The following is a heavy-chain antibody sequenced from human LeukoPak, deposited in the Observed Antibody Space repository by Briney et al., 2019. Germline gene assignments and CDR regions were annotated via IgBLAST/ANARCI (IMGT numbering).Heavy chain of an antibody. CDR1: GGSISSGTYY. CDR2: IYYSGST. D-gene: IGHD6-6*01. CDR3: ARGAYTSSRFDP. J-gene: IGHJ5*02. Sequence: SETLSLTCTVSGGSISSGTYYWGWLRQPPGKGPEWIGSIYYSGSTYYTPSLKSRVAISVDTSRNQFSLKLSSVTAADTAMYYCARGAYTSSRFDPWGQGTLVTVSS. V-gene: IGHV4-39*01.